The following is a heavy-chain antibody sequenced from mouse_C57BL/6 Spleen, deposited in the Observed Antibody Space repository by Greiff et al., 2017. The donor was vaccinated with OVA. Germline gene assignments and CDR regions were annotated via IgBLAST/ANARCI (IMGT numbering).Heavy chain of an antibody. CDR3: AILPYGSIHFDV. J-gene: IGHJ1*03. V-gene: IGHV1-47*01. CDR1: GYTFTTYP. D-gene: IGHD1-1*01. Sequence: QVQLQQSGAELVKPGASVKMSCKASGYTFTTYPIEWMKQTHGKSLEWIGNFHPYNDDTKYNEKFKGKATLTVEKSSSTVYLELSRLTSDDSAVYYCAILPYGSIHFDVWGTGTTVTVSS. CDR2: FHPYNDDT.